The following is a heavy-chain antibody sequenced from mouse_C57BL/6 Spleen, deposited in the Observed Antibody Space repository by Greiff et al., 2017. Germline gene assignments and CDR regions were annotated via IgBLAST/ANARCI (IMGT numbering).Heavy chain of an antibody. D-gene: IGHD1-1*01. J-gene: IGHJ1*03. CDR2: ISYDGSN. V-gene: IGHV3-6*01. Sequence: ESGPGLVKPSQSLSLTCPVTGYSITSGYYWNWIRQFPGNKLEWMGYISYDGSNNYNPSLKNRIPITRDTSKNQFFLKLNSVTTEDTATYYCATTVVADWYFDVWGTGTTVTVSS. CDR3: ATTVVADWYFDV. CDR1: GYSITSGYY.